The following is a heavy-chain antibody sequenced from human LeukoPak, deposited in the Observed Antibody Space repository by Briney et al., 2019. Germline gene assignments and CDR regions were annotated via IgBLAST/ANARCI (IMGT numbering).Heavy chain of an antibody. J-gene: IGHJ3*02. Sequence: ASVKVSCKASGYTFTSYYMHWVRQAPGQGLEWMGIINPSGGSTSYAQKFQGRVTMTRDTSTSTVYMELGSLRSEDTAVYYCAREVYCSGGSCFSVIAGDAFDIWGQGTMVTVSS. V-gene: IGHV1-46*01. D-gene: IGHD2-15*01. CDR2: INPSGGST. CDR3: AREVYCSGGSCFSVIAGDAFDI. CDR1: GYTFTSYY.